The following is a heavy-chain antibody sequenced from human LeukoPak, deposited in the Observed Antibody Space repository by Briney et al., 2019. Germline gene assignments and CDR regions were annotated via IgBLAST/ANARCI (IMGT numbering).Heavy chain of an antibody. D-gene: IGHD6-13*01. CDR1: GGSFSGYY. Sequence: SETLSLTCAVYGGSFSGYYWSWIRQPPGKGLEWIGEINHSGSTNYNPSLKSRVTMSVDTSKNQFSLKLSSVTAADTAVYYCARASGYSSSWYKSWGQGTLVTVSS. V-gene: IGHV4-34*01. CDR2: INHSGST. CDR3: ARASGYSSSWYKS. J-gene: IGHJ5*02.